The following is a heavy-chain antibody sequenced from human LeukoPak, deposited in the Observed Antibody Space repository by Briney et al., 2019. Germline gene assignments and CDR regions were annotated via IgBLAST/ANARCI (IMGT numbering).Heavy chain of an antibody. D-gene: IGHD2-15*01. J-gene: IGHJ4*02. CDR1: GFTFSSYA. V-gene: IGHV3-23*01. Sequence: PGGSLRLSCAASGFTFSSYAMSWVRQAPGKGLEWVSAISGSGGSTYYADSVKGRFTISRDNSKNTLYLQMNSLRAEDTAVYYCAKSEYQDIVVVVAASPFDYWGQGTLVTVSS. CDR2: ISGSGGST. CDR3: AKSEYQDIVVVVAASPFDY.